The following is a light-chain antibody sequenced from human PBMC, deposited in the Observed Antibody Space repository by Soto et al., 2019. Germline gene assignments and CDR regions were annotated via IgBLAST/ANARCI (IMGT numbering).Light chain of an antibody. Sequence: QSALTQPASVSGSPGQSITISCTGTSSDVGGYNYVSWYQQHPGKAPKLMIYEVNYRPSGVSNRFSGSKSDNTASLTISGLQAEDEADYYCSSYTSSSTGVFGTGTKVTVL. V-gene: IGLV2-14*01. J-gene: IGLJ1*01. CDR2: EVN. CDR1: SSDVGGYNY. CDR3: SSYTSSSTGV.